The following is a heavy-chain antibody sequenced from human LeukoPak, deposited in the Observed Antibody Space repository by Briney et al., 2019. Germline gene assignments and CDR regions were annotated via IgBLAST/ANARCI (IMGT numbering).Heavy chain of an antibody. J-gene: IGHJ4*02. Sequence: ASVKVFCKASGGTFSGYAISWVRQAPGQGLEWMGGIIPIFGTANYAQKFQGRVTITTDESTSTAYMELSSLRSEDTAVYYCARGGYSSSWYYFDYWGQGTLVTVSS. CDR1: GGTFSGYA. CDR2: IIPIFGTA. D-gene: IGHD6-13*01. CDR3: ARGGYSSSWYYFDY. V-gene: IGHV1-69*05.